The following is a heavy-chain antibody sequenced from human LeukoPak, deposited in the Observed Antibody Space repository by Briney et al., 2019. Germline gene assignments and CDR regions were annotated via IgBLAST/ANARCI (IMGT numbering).Heavy chain of an antibody. Sequence: ASVKVSCKASGYTFTSYDINWVRQATGQGLEWMGWMNPNSGNTGYAQKFQGRVTMTRNTSISTAYMELSSLRSEDTAVYYCARGPAVDSYYYDSSGYEDYWGQGTLVTVSS. CDR1: GYTFTSYD. CDR3: ARGPAVDSYYYDSSGYEDY. CDR2: MNPNSGNT. J-gene: IGHJ4*02. V-gene: IGHV1-8*01. D-gene: IGHD3-22*01.